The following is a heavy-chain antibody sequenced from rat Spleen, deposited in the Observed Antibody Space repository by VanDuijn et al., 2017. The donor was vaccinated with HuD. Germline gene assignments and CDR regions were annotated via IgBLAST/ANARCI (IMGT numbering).Heavy chain of an antibody. CDR1: GFTFSDYY. CDR3: TRRSPYYVMDA. Sequence: EVQLVESGGGLVQPGRSLKLSCAASGFTFSDYYMAWVRQAPKKGLYWVASISYEVSSTYYPASVMGRFTISRDDANSTLYLQMNSLRSEDTSTYYCTRRSPYYVMDALGQGASVTVSS. CDR2: ISYEVSST. V-gene: IGHV5-22*01. J-gene: IGHJ4*01. D-gene: IGHD1-2*01.